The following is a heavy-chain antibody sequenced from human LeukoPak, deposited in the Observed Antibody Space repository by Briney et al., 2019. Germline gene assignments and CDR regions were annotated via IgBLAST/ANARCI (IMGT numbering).Heavy chain of an antibody. CDR3: ASHYCSSTSCHADYGMDV. D-gene: IGHD2-2*01. V-gene: IGHV1-18*04. Sequence: ASVKVSCKASGYTFTSYGISWVRQAPGQGLEWMGWISAYNGNTNYAQKLQGRVTMTTDTSTSTAYMELRSLRSDDTAVYYCASHYCSSTSCHADYGMDVWGKGTTVTVSS. CDR2: ISAYNGNT. CDR1: GYTFTSYG. J-gene: IGHJ6*04.